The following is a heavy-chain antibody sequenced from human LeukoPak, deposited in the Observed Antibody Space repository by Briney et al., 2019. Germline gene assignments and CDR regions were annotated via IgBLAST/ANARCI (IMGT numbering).Heavy chain of an antibody. CDR2: ISGSGGST. Sequence: PGGSLRPSCAASGFTFSSYAMSWVRQAPGKGLEWVSAISGSGGSTYYADSVKGRFTISRDNSKNTLYLQMNSLRAEDTAVYYCAKVGGSYYSRFPDYWGQGTLVTVSS. CDR1: GFTFSSYA. D-gene: IGHD1-26*01. V-gene: IGHV3-23*01. CDR3: AKVGGSYYSRFPDY. J-gene: IGHJ4*02.